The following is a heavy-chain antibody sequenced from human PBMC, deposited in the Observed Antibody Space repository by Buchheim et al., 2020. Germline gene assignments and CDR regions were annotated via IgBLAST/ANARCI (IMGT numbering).Heavy chain of an antibody. CDR1: GFTFSSYA. V-gene: IGHV3-23*01. Sequence: EVQLLESGGGLVQPGGSLRLSCAASGFTFSSYAMSWVRQAPGKGLEWVSAISGSGGSTYYADSVTGRFTIPRDNSKNTLYLQMNRLRAEDTAVYYCAKARPSQLWFGELWTFDYWGQGTL. D-gene: IGHD3-10*01. J-gene: IGHJ4*02. CDR3: AKARPSQLWFGELWTFDY. CDR2: ISGSGGST.